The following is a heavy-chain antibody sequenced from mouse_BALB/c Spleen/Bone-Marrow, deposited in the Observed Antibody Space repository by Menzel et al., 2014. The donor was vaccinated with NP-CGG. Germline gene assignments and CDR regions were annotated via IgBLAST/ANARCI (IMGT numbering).Heavy chain of an antibody. CDR2: IRNKANGYTT. J-gene: IGHJ3*01. D-gene: IGHD2-13*01. V-gene: IGHV7-3*02. Sequence: EVQGVESGGGLVQPGGSLRLSCATSGFTFTDYYMSWVRQPPGKALEWLGFIRNKANGYTTEYSASVKGRFTISRDNSQSTLFLQMNTLRTEDSAIYYCARVYFDDYEAWFAYWGQGTLVTVSA. CDR3: ARVYFDDYEAWFAY. CDR1: GFTFTDYY.